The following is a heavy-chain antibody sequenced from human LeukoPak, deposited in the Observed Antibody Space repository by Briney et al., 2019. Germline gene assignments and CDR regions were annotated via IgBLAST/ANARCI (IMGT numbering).Heavy chain of an antibody. Sequence: GGSLRLSCAASGFTFSSYAMSWVRQAPGKGLEWVSAISGSGGSTYYADSVKGRFTVSRDNSKNTLYLQMNSLRAKDTAVYYCAKAAGSSTSCYDYWGQGTLVTVSS. J-gene: IGHJ4*02. CDR3: AKAAGSSTSCYDY. CDR1: GFTFSSYA. D-gene: IGHD2-2*01. CDR2: ISGSGGST. V-gene: IGHV3-23*01.